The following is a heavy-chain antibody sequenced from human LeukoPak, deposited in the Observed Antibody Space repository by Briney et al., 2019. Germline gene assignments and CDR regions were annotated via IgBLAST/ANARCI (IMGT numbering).Heavy chain of an antibody. CDR1: GFTFSSYS. V-gene: IGHV3-48*01. D-gene: IGHD4-17*01. J-gene: IGHJ4*02. CDR2: ISSSSTI. CDR3: AKKGDYGDYYFDY. Sequence: GGSLRLSCAASGFTFSSYSMKWVRQAPGKGLEWVSYISSSSTIYYADSVKGRFTISRDNAKNSLYLQMNSLRAEDTAVYYCAKKGDYGDYYFDYWGQGTLVTVSS.